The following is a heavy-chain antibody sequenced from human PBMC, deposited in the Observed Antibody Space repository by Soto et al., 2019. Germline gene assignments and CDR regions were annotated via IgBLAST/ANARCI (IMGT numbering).Heavy chain of an antibody. CDR2: FSLSGTT. V-gene: IGHV4-4*07. CDR1: GASITGTSY. Sequence: PSETLSLTCTVPGASITGTSYWSWIRQPAGKGLEWIGRFSLSGTTNYNPSLRSRVTMSADVSKNQFSLKLSSVTAADTAVYYCARAPRDAIPDYWGQGTLVTVSS. J-gene: IGHJ4*02. CDR3: ARAPRDAIPDY. D-gene: IGHD2-2*01.